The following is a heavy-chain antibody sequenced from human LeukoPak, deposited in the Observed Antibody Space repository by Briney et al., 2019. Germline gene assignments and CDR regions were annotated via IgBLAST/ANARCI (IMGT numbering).Heavy chain of an antibody. CDR3: ARDGVGYSYGFDY. V-gene: IGHV4-4*07. CDR2: IYTSGKT. CDR1: VDSINSYY. D-gene: IGHD5-18*01. J-gene: IGHJ4*02. Sequence: SSETLSLTRTVSVDSINSYYWSWIRQPAGKGLEWVGRIYTSGKTKYNPSLKRRVNISVDTTKNQFSLKPSSVTATNTAVYYCARDGVGYSYGFDYWGQGTLVTVSS.